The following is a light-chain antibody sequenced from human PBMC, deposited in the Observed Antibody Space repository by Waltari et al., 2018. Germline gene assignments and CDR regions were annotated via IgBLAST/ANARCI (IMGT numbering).Light chain of an antibody. Sequence: AIELTQSPASLSASVGDRVTITCRASEDISNDLGWYQQKPGKASSLLIFAASTLQSGIPARFSGSGSGTDFTLIISSLQPEDFAAYFCLQDYIFPLTFGGGTTVEI. V-gene: IGKV1-6*01. CDR2: AAS. J-gene: IGKJ4*02. CDR3: LQDYIFPLT. CDR1: EDISND.